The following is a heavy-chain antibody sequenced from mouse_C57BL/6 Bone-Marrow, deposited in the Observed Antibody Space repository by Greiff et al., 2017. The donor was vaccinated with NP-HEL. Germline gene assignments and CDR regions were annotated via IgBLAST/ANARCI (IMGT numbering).Heavy chain of an antibody. Sequence: VQLQESGPELVKPGASVKISCKASGYAFSSSWMNWVKQRPGKGLEWIGRIYPGDGDTNYNGKFKGKATLTADKSSSTAYMQLSSLTSEDSAVYFCARSGYYGSSRYWGQGTTLTVSS. CDR3: ARSGYYGSSRY. V-gene: IGHV1-82*01. J-gene: IGHJ2*01. CDR1: GYAFSSSW. CDR2: IYPGDGDT. D-gene: IGHD1-1*01.